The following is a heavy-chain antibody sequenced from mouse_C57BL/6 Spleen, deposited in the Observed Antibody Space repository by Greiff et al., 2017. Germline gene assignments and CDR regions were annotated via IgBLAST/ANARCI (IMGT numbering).Heavy chain of an antibody. J-gene: IGHJ2*01. V-gene: IGHV1-69*01. Sequence: QVQLQQPGAELVMPGASVKLSCKASGYTFTSYWMHWVKQRPGQGLEWIGEIDPSDSYTNYNQKFKGKSTLTVDKSSSTAYMQLSSLTSEDSAVYYCARRERYYFDYWGQGTTLTVSS. CDR1: GYTFTSYW. CDR3: ARRERYYFDY. CDR2: IDPSDSYT.